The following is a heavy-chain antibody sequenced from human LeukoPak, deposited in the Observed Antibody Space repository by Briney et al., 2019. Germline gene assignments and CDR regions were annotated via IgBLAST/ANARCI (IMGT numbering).Heavy chain of an antibody. CDR2: IKQDGSEK. V-gene: IGHV3-7*01. CDR1: GFTFSSYW. J-gene: IGHJ6*02. Sequence: GGSLRLSCAASGFTFSSYWMSWDRQAPGKGLEWVANIKQDGSEKYYVDSVKGRFTISRDNAKNSLYLQMNSLRAEDTAVYYCARDSAPTYYDFWSGGPPYYYGMDVWGQGTTVTVSS. CDR3: ARDSAPTYYDFWSGGPPYYYGMDV. D-gene: IGHD3-3*01.